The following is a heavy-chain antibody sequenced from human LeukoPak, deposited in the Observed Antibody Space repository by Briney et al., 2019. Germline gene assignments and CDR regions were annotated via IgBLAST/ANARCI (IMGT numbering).Heavy chain of an antibody. CDR2: IYDGGST. CDR1: GFTVRSNY. D-gene: IGHD6-19*01. CDR3: ARDSPYSSGSLDF. J-gene: IGHJ4*02. Sequence: PGGSLRLSCAVSGFTVRSNYMSWVRQAPGKGLEWVSVIYDGGSTYYADSVKGRFTISRDNSKNTLYLQMNSLRAEDTAVYYCARDSPYSSGSLDFWGQGTLVTVSS. V-gene: IGHV3-66*01.